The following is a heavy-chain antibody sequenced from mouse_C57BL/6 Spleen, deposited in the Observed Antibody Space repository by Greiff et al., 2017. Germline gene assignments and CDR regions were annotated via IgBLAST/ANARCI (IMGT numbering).Heavy chain of an antibody. J-gene: IGHJ4*01. CDR1: GYSIPSDY. D-gene: IGHD2-5*01. CDR3: ARYYYSNDYYAMDY. CDR2: ISYSGST. Sequence: EVQLQESGPGLAKPSQTLSLTCSVTGYSIPSDYWNWIRKFPGNKLEYMGYISYSGSTYYTPSLKSRISITRDTSKNQYYLQLNSVTTEDTATYYCARYYYSNDYYAMDYWGQGTSVTVSS. V-gene: IGHV3-8*01.